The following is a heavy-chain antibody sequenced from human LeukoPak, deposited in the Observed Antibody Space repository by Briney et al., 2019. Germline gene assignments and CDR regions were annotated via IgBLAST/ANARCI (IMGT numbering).Heavy chain of an antibody. CDR2: IYYSGSS. CDR1: GGSISSYY. J-gene: IGHJ4*02. V-gene: IGHV4-59*01. Sequence: SETLSLTCTVSGGSISSYYWSWIRQPPGKGLEWIGYIYYSGSSNYNPSLKRRVTISVDTSKNQFSLKLSSVTAADTALYYCARGDGDYNYWGQGTLVTVSS. CDR3: ARGDGDYNY. D-gene: IGHD4-17*01.